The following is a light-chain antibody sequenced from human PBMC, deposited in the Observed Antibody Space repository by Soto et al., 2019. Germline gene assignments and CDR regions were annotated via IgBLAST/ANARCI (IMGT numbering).Light chain of an antibody. V-gene: IGKV3-20*01. Sequence: IALTQSPGTLSLSHGERATLSCRASQSVSSSYLAWYQQKPGQAPRLLIYGASSRATGIPDRFSGSGSGTDFTLTISRLEPEDFAVYYCQQYGSSPWWTFGQGTKVDIK. CDR1: QSVSSSY. CDR3: QQYGSSPWWT. J-gene: IGKJ1*01. CDR2: GAS.